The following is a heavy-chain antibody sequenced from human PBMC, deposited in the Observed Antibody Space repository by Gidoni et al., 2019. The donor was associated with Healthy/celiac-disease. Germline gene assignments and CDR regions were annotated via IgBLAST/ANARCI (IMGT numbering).Heavy chain of an antibody. CDR1: GFTFRSYA. D-gene: IGHD6-19*01. Sequence: QVQMVESGGGVVQPGRSLRLSCAASGFTFRSYAMHWVRQAPGKGLEWVAVISYDGSNKYYADSVKGRFTISRDNSKNTLYLQMNSLRAEDTAVYYCARDRGIAVAGTGWFDPWGQGTLVTVSS. CDR2: ISYDGSNK. CDR3: ARDRGIAVAGTGWFDP. V-gene: IGHV3-30-3*01. J-gene: IGHJ5*02.